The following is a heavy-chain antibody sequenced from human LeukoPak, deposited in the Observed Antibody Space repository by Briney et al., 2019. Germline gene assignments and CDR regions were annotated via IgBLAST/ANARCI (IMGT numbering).Heavy chain of an antibody. V-gene: IGHV4-34*01. CDR2: INHGGST. CDR1: GGSFSGYY. Sequence: SETLSLTCAVYGGSFSGYYWSWIRQPPGKGLEWIGEINHGGSTNYNPSLKSRVTISVDTSKNQFSLKLSSVTAADTAVYYCARARWGAPVDPWGQGTLVTVSS. D-gene: IGHD1-26*01. CDR3: ARARWGAPVDP. J-gene: IGHJ5*02.